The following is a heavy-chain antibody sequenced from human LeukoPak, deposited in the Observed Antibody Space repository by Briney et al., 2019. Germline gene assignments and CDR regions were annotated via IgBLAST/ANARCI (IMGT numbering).Heavy chain of an antibody. V-gene: IGHV3-23*01. J-gene: IGHJ1*01. CDR2: ISPSDDTT. D-gene: IGHD3-22*01. Sequence: GGSLRLSCAASGFTFSSYAMSWVRQAPGKGLEWVSFISPSDDTTPNAASVEHRFTIYRDNTRNTLYLQMNSLRDEHTGVYYRAIMHGYYDGSGFWAQWRQGPLVPVPS. CDR1: GFTFSSYA. CDR3: AIMHGYYDGSGFWAQ.